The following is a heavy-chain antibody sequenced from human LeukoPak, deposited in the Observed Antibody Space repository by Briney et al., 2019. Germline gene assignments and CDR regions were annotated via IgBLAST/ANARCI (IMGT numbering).Heavy chain of an antibody. CDR3: AKKEIYWGAAY. CDR2: ISGSGGST. J-gene: IGHJ4*02. CDR1: GFTFSSYA. D-gene: IGHD1-26*01. Sequence: GGSLRLSCAASGFTFSSYAMSWVRQAPGKGLEWVSAISGSGGSTYYADSVKGRFTISRDNSKNTLYLQMNSLRAEDTAVYYFAKKEIYWGAAYWGQGTLVTVSS. V-gene: IGHV3-23*01.